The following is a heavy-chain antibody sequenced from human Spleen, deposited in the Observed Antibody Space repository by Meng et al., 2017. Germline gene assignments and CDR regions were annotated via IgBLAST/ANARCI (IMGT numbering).Heavy chain of an antibody. CDR1: GFNFGDYN. CDR2: ISSDGGIT. CDR3: ARHMITFGGVIVSTYYYYAMDV. V-gene: IGHV3-74*01. D-gene: IGHD3-16*02. Sequence: GESLKISCGASGFNFGDYNMHWVRQSPGKGLEWISRISSDGGITTYADSVKGRFTISRDNAKNSLYLQMSSLGVEDAAVYFCARHMITFGGVIVSTYYYYAMDVWGQGTTVTVSS. J-gene: IGHJ6*02.